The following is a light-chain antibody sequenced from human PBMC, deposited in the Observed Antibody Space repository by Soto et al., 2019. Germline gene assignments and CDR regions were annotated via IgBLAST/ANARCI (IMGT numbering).Light chain of an antibody. CDR3: MQALQTPRT. V-gene: IGKV2-28*01. CDR2: LGS. Sequence: DIVMTQSPLSLPVTPGEPASISCRSSQSLLHSNGYNYLDWYLQKPGQSPQLLIYLGSNRASGVPYRFSGRGSGTDFTLKISRVEAEDFGVYYCMQALQTPRTFGQGTKLEIK. J-gene: IGKJ2*02. CDR1: QSLLHSNGYNY.